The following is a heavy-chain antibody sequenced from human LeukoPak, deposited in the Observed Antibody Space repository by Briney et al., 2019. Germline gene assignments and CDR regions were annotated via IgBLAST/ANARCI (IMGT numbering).Heavy chain of an antibody. CDR2: IYTSGST. CDR1: GGSIGSGSYY. J-gene: IGHJ6*03. V-gene: IGHV4-61*02. CDR3: AREGPVRYYYYYYMDV. Sequence: SETLSLTCTVSGGSIGSGSYYWRWIRQPAGKGLEWIGRIYTSGSTNYNPSLKSRVTISVDTSKNQFSLKLSSVTAADTAVYYCAREGPVRYYYYYYMDVWGKGTTVTVSS. D-gene: IGHD3-10*02.